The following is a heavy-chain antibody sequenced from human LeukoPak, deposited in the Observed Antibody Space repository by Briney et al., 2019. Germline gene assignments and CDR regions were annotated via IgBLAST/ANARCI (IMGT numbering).Heavy chain of an antibody. CDR3: VRGGGADRPYGLDV. CDR2: INSDGTST. D-gene: IGHD6-6*01. V-gene: IGHV3-74*01. J-gene: IGHJ6*02. CDR1: GFTFSSYW. Sequence: WGSLTLSCAAFGFTFSSYWIHWVRQAPGKGPVWVSRINSDGTSTTYADPVKGRFTISRDSAKNTVYLQMNSLRAEDTAVYYCVRGGGADRPYGLDVWGQGTTVTVSS.